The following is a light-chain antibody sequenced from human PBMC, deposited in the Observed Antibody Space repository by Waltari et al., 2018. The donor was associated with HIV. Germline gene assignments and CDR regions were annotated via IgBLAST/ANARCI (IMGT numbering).Light chain of an antibody. J-gene: IGKJ1*01. CDR1: QSVSDTP. CDR3: QHYGRSSWT. CDR2: GAS. Sequence: EIVLTQSPGTLSLSPGERATLSCRVSQSVSDTPLAWYQQEPGQAPTLLIYGASSRATGIPVRFSGTGSGTDFTLTISRLEPEDFAVYYCQHYGRSSWTFGQGTKVEI. V-gene: IGKV3-20*01.